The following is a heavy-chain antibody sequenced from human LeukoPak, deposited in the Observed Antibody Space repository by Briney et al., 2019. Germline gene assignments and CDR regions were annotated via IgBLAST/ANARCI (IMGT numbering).Heavy chain of an antibody. CDR3: ARVETNYYGSGSYYKDT. CDR2: IIPIFGTA. CDR1: GGTFSSYA. V-gene: IGHV1-69*06. D-gene: IGHD3-10*01. J-gene: IGHJ5*02. Sequence: SVKVSCKASGGTFSSYAISWVRQAPGQGLEWMGGIIPIFGTANYAQKFQGRVTITADKSTSTAYMELSSLRSEDTAVYYCARVETNYYGSGSYYKDTWGQGTLVTVSS.